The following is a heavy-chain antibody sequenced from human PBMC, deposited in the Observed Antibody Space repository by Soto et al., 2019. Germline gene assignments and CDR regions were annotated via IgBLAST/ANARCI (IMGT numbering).Heavy chain of an antibody. CDR1: GYTFTGYY. CDR3: ARARDCWSGYYPPTDDFDI. V-gene: IGHV1-2*04. D-gene: IGHD3-3*01. Sequence: GASVKVSCKASGYTFTGYYMHWVRQAPGQGLEWMGWINPNSGGTNYAQKFQGWVTMTRDTSISTAYMELSRLRSDDTAVYYCARARDCWSGYYPPTDDFDILGQGTMLTVSS. CDR2: INPNSGGT. J-gene: IGHJ3*02.